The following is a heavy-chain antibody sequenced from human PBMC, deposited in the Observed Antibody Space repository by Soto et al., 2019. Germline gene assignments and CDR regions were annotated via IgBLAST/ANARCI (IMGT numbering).Heavy chain of an antibody. J-gene: IGHJ4*02. Sequence: SETLSLTCTVSGGSISSSIYYWGWIRQPPGKGLEWIGSIYYSGSTYYNPSLKSRVTISVDTSKNQFSLKLSSVTAADTAVYYCARQTGGYSGYDFYYWGQGTLVTVSS. CDR2: IYYSGST. V-gene: IGHV4-39*01. CDR3: ARQTGGYSGYDFYY. CDR1: GGSISSSIYY. D-gene: IGHD5-12*01.